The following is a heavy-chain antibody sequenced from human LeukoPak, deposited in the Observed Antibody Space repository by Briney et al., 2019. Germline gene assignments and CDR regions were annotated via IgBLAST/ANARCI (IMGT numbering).Heavy chain of an antibody. CDR1: GFTVSSNY. Sequence: PGGSLRLSCAVSGFTVSSNYMTWVRQAPGKGLERVSIIYSAGNTYYADSVKGRFTISRDNSKNTLYLQMNSLRAEDTAVYYCSRQRRYCSGDNCYSGLDSWGQGTLVTVSS. D-gene: IGHD2-15*01. V-gene: IGHV3-53*01. CDR2: IYSAGNT. J-gene: IGHJ4*02. CDR3: SRQRRYCSGDNCYSGLDS.